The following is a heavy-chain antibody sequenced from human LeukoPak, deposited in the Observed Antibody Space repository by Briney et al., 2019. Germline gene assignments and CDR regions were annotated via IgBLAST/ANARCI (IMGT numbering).Heavy chain of an antibody. V-gene: IGHV1-18*01. CDR2: ISAYNGNT. J-gene: IGHJ4*02. CDR3: ARERGYSYGYEVVRFDY. Sequence: ASVTVSCKASAYTFTIYGISWVRQAPGQGLEWMGWISAYNGNTNYAQKLQGRVTMTTDTATSTAYMELRSLRSDDTAVYYCARERGYSYGYEVVRFDYWGQGTLVTVSS. D-gene: IGHD5-18*01. CDR1: AYTFTIYG.